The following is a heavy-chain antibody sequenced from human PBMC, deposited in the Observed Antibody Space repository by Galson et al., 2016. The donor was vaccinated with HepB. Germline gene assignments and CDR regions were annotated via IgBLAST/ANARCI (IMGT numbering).Heavy chain of an antibody. CDR2: IDSGGSSP. D-gene: IGHD3-10*01. CDR1: GFSLSTYW. V-gene: IGHV3-74*01. CDR3: ARGGGSGSYSPLYYYYHGMDV. J-gene: IGHJ6*02. Sequence: SLRLSCAASGFSLSTYWMYWVRQAPGEGLVWVSRIDSGGSSPNYADSVTGRFTVSRDNAKNTLFLQMSSLSAEDTAVYYCARGGGSGSYSPLYYYYHGMDVWGQGTTVTVSS.